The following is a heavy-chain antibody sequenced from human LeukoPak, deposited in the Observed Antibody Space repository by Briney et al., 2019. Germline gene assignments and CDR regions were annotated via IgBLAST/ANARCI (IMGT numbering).Heavy chain of an antibody. CDR3: ARYSSSSGYFDY. V-gene: IGHV4-59*01. CDR1: GCSISSYY. Sequence: SETLSLTCTASGCSISSYYWSWIRQPPGKGLEWIGNIYYSGSTNYNPSLKSRVTISVDTSKNQFSLKLSSVTAADTAVYYCARYSSSSGYFDYWGQGTLVTVSS. CDR2: IYYSGST. D-gene: IGHD6-6*01. J-gene: IGHJ4*02.